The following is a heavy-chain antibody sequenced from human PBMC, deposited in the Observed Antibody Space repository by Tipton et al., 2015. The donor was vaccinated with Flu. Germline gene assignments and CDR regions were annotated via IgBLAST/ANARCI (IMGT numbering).Heavy chain of an antibody. Sequence: TLSLTCAVFGGSFSGYNWNWIRQAPGKGLEWIGEINHTGGTNYNPSLKSRVIISVDMSKNHFSLKLSSVTAADTAVYYCARLSKITALSTYNWFDPWGQGTLVTVSS. CDR3: ARLSKITALSTYNWFDP. D-gene: IGHD6-6*01. CDR2: INHTGGT. CDR1: GGSFSGYN. V-gene: IGHV4-34*01. J-gene: IGHJ5*02.